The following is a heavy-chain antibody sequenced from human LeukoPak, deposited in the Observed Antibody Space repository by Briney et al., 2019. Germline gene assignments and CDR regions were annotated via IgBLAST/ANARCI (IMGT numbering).Heavy chain of an antibody. Sequence: GGSLRLSCAASGFTFSDYYMSWIRQAPGKGLEWVSYISSSGSTIYYADSVKGRFTISRDNAKNSLYLQMNSLRAEDTAVYYCTREVGSSTWEWFDPWGQGTLVTVSS. CDR3: TREVGSSTWEWFDP. V-gene: IGHV3-11*01. D-gene: IGHD6-13*01. CDR1: GFTFSDYY. CDR2: ISSSGSTI. J-gene: IGHJ5*02.